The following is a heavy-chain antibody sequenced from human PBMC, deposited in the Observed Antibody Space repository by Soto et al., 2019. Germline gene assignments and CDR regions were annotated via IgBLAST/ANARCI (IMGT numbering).Heavy chain of an antibody. V-gene: IGHV4-39*07. CDR2: IYYSGST. J-gene: IGHJ6*02. CDR3: ARVTPHYDFWSGYPGVYYYYYGMDV. Sequence: SETLSLTCTVSGGSISSSSYYWGWIRQPPGKGLEWIGSIYYSGSTYYNPSLKSRVTISVDTSKNQFSLKLSSVTAADTAVYYCARVTPHYDFWSGYPGVYYYYYGMDVWGQGTTVT. D-gene: IGHD3-3*01. CDR1: GGSISSSSYY.